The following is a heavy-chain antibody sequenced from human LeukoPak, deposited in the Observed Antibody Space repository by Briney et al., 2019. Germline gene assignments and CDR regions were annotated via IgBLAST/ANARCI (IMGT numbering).Heavy chain of an antibody. CDR1: GYTFSSYT. CDR3: ARDLTVTKLGNHFDY. D-gene: IGHD4-17*01. CDR2: ISAYNGDI. V-gene: IGHV1-18*01. Sequence: ASVKVSCKASGYTFSSYTISWVRQAPGQGLEWMGWISAYNGDIKYVQKFQGRVTMATDTSTSTAYMELRSLRADDTALYYCARDLTVTKLGNHFDYWGQGTLVTVSS. J-gene: IGHJ4*02.